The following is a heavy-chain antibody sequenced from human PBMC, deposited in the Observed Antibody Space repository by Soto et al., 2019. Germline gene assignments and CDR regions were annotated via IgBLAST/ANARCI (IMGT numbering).Heavy chain of an antibody. D-gene: IGHD2-15*01. J-gene: IGHJ4*02. Sequence: PERGLRGPCAASGVTCSSYAMTWVRHATGKGLEWVSATSGSARSTYYADSVKARFTISRDNCKNPLYLQMNSLRAEDTAVYYCAKGGCLCYLDYLPQVTLVPVSS. CDR1: GVTCSSYA. CDR3: AKGGCLCYLDY. V-gene: IGHV3-23*01. CDR2: TSGSARST.